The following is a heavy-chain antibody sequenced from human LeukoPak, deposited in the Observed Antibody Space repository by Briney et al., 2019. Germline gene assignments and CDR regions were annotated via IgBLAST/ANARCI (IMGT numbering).Heavy chain of an antibody. CDR3: TTDDYYDSSGYYDPGFDY. V-gene: IGHV3-15*01. Sequence: GGSLRLSCAASGFTFSNAWMSWVRQAPGKGLEWIGRIKSKTDGGTVDNAAPVKGRFTISRDDSKNTLYLQMNSLKTEDTAVYYCTTDDYYDSSGYYDPGFDYWGQGTLVTVSS. D-gene: IGHD3-22*01. CDR2: IKSKTDGGTV. CDR1: GFTFSNAW. J-gene: IGHJ4*02.